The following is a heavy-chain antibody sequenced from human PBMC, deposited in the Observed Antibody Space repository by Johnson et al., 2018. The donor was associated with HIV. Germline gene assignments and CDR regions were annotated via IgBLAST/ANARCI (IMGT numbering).Heavy chain of an antibody. CDR1: GFSFDDYG. V-gene: IGHV3-20*04. CDR2: INWNGGST. Sequence: VLLVESGGGLVQPGGSLRLSCAASGFSFDDYGMSWVRQAPGKGLEWVSGINWNGGSTGYAASVKGRFTISRDNAKNSLYLQMNTLRAEDTAVYYCARGGVVHDGFDIRGLGTMVTVSS. J-gene: IGHJ3*02. D-gene: IGHD2-8*01. CDR3: ARGGVVHDGFDI.